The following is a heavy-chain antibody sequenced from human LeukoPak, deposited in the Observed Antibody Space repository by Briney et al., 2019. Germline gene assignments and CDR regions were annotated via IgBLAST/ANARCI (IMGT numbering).Heavy chain of an antibody. Sequence: PGGSLRLSCTASGLTFSTSGFNWVRQAPGKGLEWVASIGPTGSDGYHADSIKGRFTISRDNANNFLYLQMNSLRAEDTAVYYCATETNGRHYDYWGQGTLLTVSS. CDR3: ATETNGRHYDY. D-gene: IGHD1-14*01. CDR1: GLTFSTSG. V-gene: IGHV3-21*06. CDR2: IGPTGSDG. J-gene: IGHJ4*02.